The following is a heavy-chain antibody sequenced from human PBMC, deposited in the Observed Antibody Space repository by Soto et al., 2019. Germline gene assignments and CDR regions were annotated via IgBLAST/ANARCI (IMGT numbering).Heavy chain of an antibody. CDR3: ARALGSWGAYYFDH. D-gene: IGHD3-16*01. V-gene: IGHV2-5*02. CDR2: IYWDNDK. J-gene: IGHJ4*02. CDR1: GFSLDTWGVG. Sequence: QITLKESGPTLVRPTQTLTLTCTVSGFSLDTWGVGVVWIRQPPGKAPEWLALIYWDNDKRYSPSLKNRLTITKDTSKNQVVLTVTNMDPVDTVTYYCARALGSWGAYYFDHWGQGTLVTVSS.